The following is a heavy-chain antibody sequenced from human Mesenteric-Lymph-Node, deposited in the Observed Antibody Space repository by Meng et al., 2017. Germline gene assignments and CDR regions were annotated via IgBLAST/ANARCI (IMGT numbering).Heavy chain of an antibody. CDR2: ISWNSGSI. D-gene: IGHD6-19*01. Sequence: GGSLRLSCAASGFTFDDYAMHWVRQAPGKGLEWVSGISWNSGSIGYADSVKGRFTISRDNAKTSLYLQMNNLRAEDMALYYCAKDMGRAVADSLDYWGQGTLVAVSS. CDR3: AKDMGRAVADSLDY. J-gene: IGHJ4*02. V-gene: IGHV3-9*03. CDR1: GFTFDDYA.